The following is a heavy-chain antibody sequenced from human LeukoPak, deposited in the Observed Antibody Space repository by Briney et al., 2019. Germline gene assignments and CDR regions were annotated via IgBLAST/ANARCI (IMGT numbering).Heavy chain of an antibody. Sequence: GSLRLSCAASGFTFSSYAMHWFRQPPGKGLEGGAVISYDGSNKYYADSVKGRFTISRDNSKNTMYLQMNSLRAEDTAVYYCSRDEHDILTGYSTGFDYWGQGTLVTASS. J-gene: IGHJ4*02. CDR1: GFTFSSYA. D-gene: IGHD3-9*01. CDR3: SRDEHDILTGYSTGFDY. V-gene: IGHV3-30*04. CDR2: ISYDGSNK.